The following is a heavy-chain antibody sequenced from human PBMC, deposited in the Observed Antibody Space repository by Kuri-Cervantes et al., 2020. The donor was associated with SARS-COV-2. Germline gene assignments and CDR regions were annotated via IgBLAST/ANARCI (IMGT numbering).Heavy chain of an antibody. D-gene: IGHD3-10*01. V-gene: IGHV3-35*01. J-gene: IGHJ4*02. CDR2: VSWNGSRT. CDR3: ARNLQRGLYYFDS. CDR1: GFTFSNSD. Sequence: LSLTCAASGFTFSNSDMNWVHQAPGKGLEWVSGVSWNGSRTHYADSVKGRFIISRDNSRNTLYLQTNSLRAEDTAVYYCARNLQRGLYYFDSWGQGTLVTVSS.